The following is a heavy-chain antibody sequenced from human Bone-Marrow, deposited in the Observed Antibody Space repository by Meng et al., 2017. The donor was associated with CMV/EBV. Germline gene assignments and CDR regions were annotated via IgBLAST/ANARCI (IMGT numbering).Heavy chain of an antibody. CDR1: GFTFSSYW. V-gene: IGHV3-74*01. J-gene: IGHJ6*02. D-gene: IGHD6-6*01. CDR2: INSDGSST. CDR3: ARSPSSSPNYYGMDV. Sequence: GESLKISCAASGFTFSSYWMHWVRQAPGKGLVWVSRINSDGSSTSYADSVKGRFTISRDNAKNTLYLQMNSLRVEDTAVYYCARSPSSSPNYYGMDVWGQGTTVTVSS.